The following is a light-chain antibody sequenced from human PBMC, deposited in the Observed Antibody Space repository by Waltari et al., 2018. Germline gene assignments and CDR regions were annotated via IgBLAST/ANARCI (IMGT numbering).Light chain of an antibody. J-gene: IGLJ3*02. Sequence: QSALTQPASVSGSPGQSITLSCTGTSSDVGGYNYVSWYQQHPGKVPKLLIFDVSNRPLGVSNRFSGSKSGNTASLTISGLQAEDESDYYCCSFTSRSTWVFGGGTKLTVL. CDR3: CSFTSRSTWV. V-gene: IGLV2-14*01. CDR1: SSDVGGYNY. CDR2: DVS.